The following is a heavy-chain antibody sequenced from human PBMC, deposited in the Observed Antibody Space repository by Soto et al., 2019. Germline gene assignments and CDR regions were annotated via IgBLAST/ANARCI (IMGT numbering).Heavy chain of an antibody. CDR1: GFTFSSYG. CDR2: IWYDGSNK. CDR3: VRGGNFYIAVIGFDY. J-gene: IGHJ4*02. V-gene: IGHV3-33*01. D-gene: IGHD3-3*01. Sequence: QVQLVESGGGVVQPGRSLRLSCAASGFTFSSYGMHWVRQAPGKGLEWVAVIWYDGSNKYYADSVKGRFTISRDNSKNTLYLQMNSLRAEDTAVYYCVRGGNFYIAVIGFDYWGQGTLVTVSS.